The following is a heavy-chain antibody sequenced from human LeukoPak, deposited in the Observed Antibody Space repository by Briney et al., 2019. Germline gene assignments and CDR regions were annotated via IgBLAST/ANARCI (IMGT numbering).Heavy chain of an antibody. CDR3: ARGYRDGYNPDY. Sequence: PGGSLRLSCAASGFTFSSYGMHWVRQAPGKGLEWVAFIRYDGSNKYYADSVKGRFTISGDNAKNSLYLQMNSLRAEDTAVYYCARGYRDGYNPDYWGQGTLVTVSS. J-gene: IGHJ4*02. CDR2: IRYDGSNK. D-gene: IGHD5-24*01. V-gene: IGHV3-30*02. CDR1: GFTFSSYG.